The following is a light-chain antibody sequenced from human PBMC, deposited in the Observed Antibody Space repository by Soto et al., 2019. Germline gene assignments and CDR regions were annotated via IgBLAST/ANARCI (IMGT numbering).Light chain of an antibody. CDR1: QGIASS. CDR3: QQFSSYPLT. Sequence: DIPLTQSPSFLSASVGDRVTITCRASQGIASSLAWYQQKAVKAPKLLIYGASTLETGVPSRFSGSGPGTEFTLTISSLQPEDFGIYYCQQFSSYPLTFGGGTKVEIK. V-gene: IGKV1-9*01. CDR2: GAS. J-gene: IGKJ4*01.